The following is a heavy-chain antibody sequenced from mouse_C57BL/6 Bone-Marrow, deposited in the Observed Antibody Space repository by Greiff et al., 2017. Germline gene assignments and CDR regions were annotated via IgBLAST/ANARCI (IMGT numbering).Heavy chain of an antibody. V-gene: IGHV10-1*01. Sequence: EVTLVESGGGLVQPKGSLKLSCAASGFSFNTYAMNWVRQAPGKGLEWVARIRSKSNNYATYYADSVKDRFTISRDDSESMLYLQMNNLKTEDTAMYYCVRWGGVYYYGSSYGWYFEVWGTGTTVTVSS. J-gene: IGHJ1*03. CDR3: VRWGGVYYYGSSYGWYFEV. CDR1: GFSFNTYA. D-gene: IGHD1-1*01. CDR2: IRSKSNNYAT.